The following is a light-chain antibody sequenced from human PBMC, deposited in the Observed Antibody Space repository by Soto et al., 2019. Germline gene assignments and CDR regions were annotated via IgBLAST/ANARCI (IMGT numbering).Light chain of an antibody. CDR2: DAS. V-gene: IGKV3-15*01. CDR1: ESVRSN. Sequence: DIVMTQSPDTLSVSPGERATLSCRASESVRSNLAWYHQQRGQAPRLVIYDASTRATGVPARISGSGSGTEFPLSIRSLQSEDLGVYYCQQYNHWPPNTFGRGTKWEIK. CDR3: QQYNHWPPNT. J-gene: IGKJ2*01.